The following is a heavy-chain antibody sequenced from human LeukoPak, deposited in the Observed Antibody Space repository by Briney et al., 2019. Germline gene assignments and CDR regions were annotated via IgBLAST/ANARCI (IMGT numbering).Heavy chain of an antibody. CDR3: ATRAGGSTGY. CDR1: GFTFSDAR. V-gene: IGHV3-15*01. D-gene: IGHD1-26*01. Sequence: GGSLRLSCAASGFTFSDARMSWVRRPPGKGLEWVGRIKTKTDGGTVDYAAPVKGRFTISRDDSENIVYLQMNSLKSEDTALYYCATRAGGSTGYWGQGTLVTVSS. J-gene: IGHJ4*02. CDR2: IKTKTDGGTV.